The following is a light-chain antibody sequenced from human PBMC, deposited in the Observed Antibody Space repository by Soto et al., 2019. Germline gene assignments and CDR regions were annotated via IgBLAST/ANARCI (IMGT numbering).Light chain of an antibody. CDR1: SSDVGSYNL. V-gene: IGLV2-23*01. CDR2: EGS. J-gene: IGLJ2*01. CDR3: CSYAGSSSVV. Sequence: QSVLTQPASVSGSPGQSITISCTGTSSDVGSYNLVSWYQQHPSKAPKLMIYEGSKRPSGVSNRFSGSKSGNTASLTISGLQAEDEDDYYCCSYAGSSSVVFGGGTQLTVL.